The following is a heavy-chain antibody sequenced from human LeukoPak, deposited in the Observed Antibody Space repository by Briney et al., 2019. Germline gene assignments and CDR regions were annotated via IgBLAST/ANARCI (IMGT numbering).Heavy chain of an antibody. D-gene: IGHD2-15*01. V-gene: IGHV3-11*01. J-gene: IGHJ4*02. CDR1: GFTFSDYY. CDR2: VSGGSSSI. CDR3: ARLHEKFYCSGGSCYPGH. Sequence: GGSLRLSCAASGFTFSDYYMSWIRQAPGEGLEWISYVSGGSSSIYYAHPLKSRVTISRDNAKNSLSLQICTLRTEDTAAYYWARLHEKFYCSGGSCYPGHWGQGDLVTVFS.